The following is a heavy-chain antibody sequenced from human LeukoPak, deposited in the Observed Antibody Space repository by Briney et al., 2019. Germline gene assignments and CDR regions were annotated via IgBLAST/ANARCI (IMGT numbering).Heavy chain of an antibody. V-gene: IGHV1-8*03. CDR3: ARGRIAVAGFHY. J-gene: IGHJ4*02. Sequence: ASVKVSCKASGYTFTSYDINWVRQATGQGLEWMGWMNPNSGNTGYAQKFQGRVTITRNTSISTAYMELSSLRSKDTAVYYCARGRIAVAGFHYWGQGTLVTVSS. D-gene: IGHD6-19*01. CDR2: MNPNSGNT. CDR1: GYTFTSYD.